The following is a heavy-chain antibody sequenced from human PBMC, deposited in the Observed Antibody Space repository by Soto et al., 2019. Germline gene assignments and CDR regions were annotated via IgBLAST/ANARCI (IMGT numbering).Heavy chain of an antibody. CDR3: ARDHGGYCSGGSCNWFDP. CDR1: GGSISSGGYY. Sequence: SETLSLTCTVSGGSISSGGYYWSWIRQHPGKGLEWIGYIYYSGSTYYNPSLKSRVTISVDTSKNQFSLKLSSVTAADTAVYYCARDHGGYCSGGSCNWFDPWGQGTLVTVSS. V-gene: IGHV4-31*03. J-gene: IGHJ5*02. D-gene: IGHD2-15*01. CDR2: IYYSGST.